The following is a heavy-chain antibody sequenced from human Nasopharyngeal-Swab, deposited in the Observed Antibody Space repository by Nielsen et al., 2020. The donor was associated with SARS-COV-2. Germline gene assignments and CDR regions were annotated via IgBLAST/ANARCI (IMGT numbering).Heavy chain of an antibody. Sequence: SETLSLTCTVSGGSISSSSYYWGWIRQPPGKGLEWIGSIYYSGSTYYNPSLKSRVTISVDTSKNQFSLKLSSVTAADTAVYYCARGLGGGYDILTGYYFSPRVAFDIWGQGTMVTVSS. CDR2: IYYSGST. V-gene: IGHV4-39*07. CDR3: ARGLGGGYDILTGYYFSPRVAFDI. J-gene: IGHJ3*02. CDR1: GGSISSSSYY. D-gene: IGHD3-9*01.